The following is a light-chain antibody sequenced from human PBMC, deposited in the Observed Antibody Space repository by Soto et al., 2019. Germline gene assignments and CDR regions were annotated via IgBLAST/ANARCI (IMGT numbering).Light chain of an antibody. CDR1: SSNIGAGYD. J-gene: IGLJ2*01. CDR2: GNS. V-gene: IGLV1-40*01. Sequence: QSVLTQPPSVSGAPGRRVTISCTGSSSNIGAGYDVHWYQQLPGTAPKLLIYGNSNRPSGVPDRFSGSKSATSASLAITGLQAEDEADYYCQSYDSSLSGSEVFGGGTKLTVL. CDR3: QSYDSSLSGSEV.